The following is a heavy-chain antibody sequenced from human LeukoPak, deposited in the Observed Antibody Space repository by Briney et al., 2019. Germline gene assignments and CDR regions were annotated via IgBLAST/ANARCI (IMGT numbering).Heavy chain of an antibody. V-gene: IGHV1-2*06. CDR1: GYTFTAYY. CDR3: ARVRDSTGYYHRDALNI. J-gene: IGHJ3*02. Sequence: ASVKVSCKASGYTFTAYYMHWVRQAPGQGLEWMGRINPHSGGANYAQKFQGRVTMTRDTSISTAYLELSRLRSDDTAVYFCARVRDSTGYYHRDALNIWGQGTLVTVSS. CDR2: INPHSGGA. D-gene: IGHD3-22*01.